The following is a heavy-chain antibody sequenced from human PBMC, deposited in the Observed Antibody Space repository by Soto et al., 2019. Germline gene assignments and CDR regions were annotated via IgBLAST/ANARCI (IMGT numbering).Heavy chain of an antibody. D-gene: IGHD6-19*01. V-gene: IGHV2-5*02. CDR1: GFSLSSTRMA. J-gene: IGHJ4*02. Sequence: QITLKESGPTLVEPTQTLTLTCTFSGFSLSSTRMAVGWIRQPPGKALEWLGLIYWVDDKRYSPFLKSRLTITKDTSKNQVVLTMSNMDPVDTARYYCAHIVVAGLGYYFDYWGQGTLLTVSS. CDR2: IYWVDDK. CDR3: AHIVVAGLGYYFDY.